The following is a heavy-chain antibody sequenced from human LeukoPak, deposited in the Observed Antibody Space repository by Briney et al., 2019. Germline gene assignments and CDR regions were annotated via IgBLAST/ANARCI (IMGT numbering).Heavy chain of an antibody. CDR3: ARHYSSTSNFYYYYYGIDV. D-gene: IGHD2-2*01. V-gene: IGHV4-59*08. CDR2: IYYSGST. J-gene: IGHJ6*02. CDR1: GGSISSYY. Sequence: SETLSLTCTVSGGSISSYYWSWIRQSPGKGLEWIGYIYYSGSTNYNPSLKSRVTILVDTSKNQFSLKLSSVTAADTAVYYCARHYSSTSNFYYYYYGIDVWGQGTTVTVSS.